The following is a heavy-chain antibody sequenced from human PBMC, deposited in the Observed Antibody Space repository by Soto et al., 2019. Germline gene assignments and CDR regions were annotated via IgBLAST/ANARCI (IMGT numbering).Heavy chain of an antibody. CDR3: ARSQGSSTSLEIYYYYYYGMDV. CDR2: IIPIPGTA. V-gene: IGHV1-69*13. CDR1: GGTFSSYA. J-gene: IGHJ6*02. Sequence: SLKVSCKASGGTFSSYAISWVRQAPGQGLEWMGGIIPIPGTANYAQKFQGRVTITADESTSTAYMELSSLRSEDTAVYYCARSQGSSTSLEIYYYYYYGMDVWGQGTTVTVSS. D-gene: IGHD2-2*01.